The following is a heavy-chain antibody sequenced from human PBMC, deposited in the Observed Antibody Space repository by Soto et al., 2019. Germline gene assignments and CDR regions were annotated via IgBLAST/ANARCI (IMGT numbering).Heavy chain of an antibody. V-gene: IGHV4-39*07. CDR2: IYYSGST. D-gene: IGHD3-10*01. CDR1: GGSSSNPNYY. Sequence: PSETLSLTCSVSGGSSSNPNYYWGWIRQPPGKALEWIGSIYYSGSTNYNPSLKSRVTISVDTSKNQFSLKLSSVTAADTAVYYCARDRRLLWFGEDYYYGMDVWGQGTTVTVSS. CDR3: ARDRRLLWFGEDYYYGMDV. J-gene: IGHJ6*02.